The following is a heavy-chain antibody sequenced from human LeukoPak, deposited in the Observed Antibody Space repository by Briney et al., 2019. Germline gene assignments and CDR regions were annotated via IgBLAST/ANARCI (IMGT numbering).Heavy chain of an antibody. J-gene: IGHJ4*02. CDR3: AGDSYTSAIDY. CDR1: GFTFRSYW. V-gene: IGHV3-7*01. Sequence: GGSLRLSRTASGFTFRSYWMSWVRQAPGKGLEWVANIKQDGSEKYYVDSVKGRFTISRDNAKNSLYLQMNSLRAEDTAVFYCAGDSYTSAIDYWGQGTLVTVSS. D-gene: IGHD6-19*01. CDR2: IKQDGSEK.